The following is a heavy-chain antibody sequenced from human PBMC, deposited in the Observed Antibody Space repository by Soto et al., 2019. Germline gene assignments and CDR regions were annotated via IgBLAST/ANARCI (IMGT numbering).Heavy chain of an antibody. V-gene: IGHV3-30*18. Sequence: GGSLRLSCAASGFTFSSYGMHWVRQAPGKGLEWVAVTSYDGSDHDYADSVKGRFTISRDNSKNTLYLQMSSLRAEDTAVYYCAKSAAVAGAYPYYYGMGVWGQGTTVTVSS. CDR1: GFTFSSYG. CDR3: AKSAAVAGAYPYYYGMGV. D-gene: IGHD6-19*01. J-gene: IGHJ6*02. CDR2: TSYDGSDH.